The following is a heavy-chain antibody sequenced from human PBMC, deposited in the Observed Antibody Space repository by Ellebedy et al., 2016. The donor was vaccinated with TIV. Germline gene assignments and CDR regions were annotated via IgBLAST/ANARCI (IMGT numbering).Heavy chain of an antibody. CDR3: ARDEIRYDYVGYGMDV. Sequence: ASVKVSXXVSGYTLTELSMHWVRQAPGKGLEWMGGFDPEDGETIYAQKFQGRVTMTEDTSTDTAYMELSSLRSEDTAVYYCARDEIRYDYVGYGMDVWGQGTTVTVSS. CDR2: FDPEDGET. D-gene: IGHD5-12*01. J-gene: IGHJ6*02. CDR1: GYTLTELS. V-gene: IGHV1-24*01.